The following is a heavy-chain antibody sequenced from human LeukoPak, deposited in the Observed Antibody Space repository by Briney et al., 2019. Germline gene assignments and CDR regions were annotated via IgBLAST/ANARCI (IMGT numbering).Heavy chain of an antibody. D-gene: IGHD2/OR15-2a*01. CDR1: GGSISSYY. CDR2: IYYSGST. CDR3: ARGPTTTFRFDP. Sequence: SETLSLTCTVSGGSISSYYWSWIRQPSGKGLEWIGYIYYSGSTNYNPSLKSRVTISVDTSKNQFSLKLSSVTAADTAVYYCARGPTTTFRFDPWGQGTLVTVSS. J-gene: IGHJ5*02. V-gene: IGHV4-59*01.